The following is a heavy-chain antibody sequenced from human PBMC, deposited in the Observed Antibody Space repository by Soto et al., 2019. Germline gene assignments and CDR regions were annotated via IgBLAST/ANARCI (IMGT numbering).Heavy chain of an antibody. CDR1: GGSFSGYY. J-gene: IGHJ6*03. V-gene: IGHV4-34*01. Sequence: QVQLQQWGAGLLKPSETLSLTCAVYGGSFSGYYWSWIRQPPGKGLGWIGEINHSGSTNYNPSLKSRVTISVDTSKNQFPLKLSTVTAADTAAYYCARASGGGSYDYYMDVWGKGTTVTVSS. D-gene: IGHD2-15*01. CDR2: INHSGST. CDR3: ARASGGGSYDYYMDV.